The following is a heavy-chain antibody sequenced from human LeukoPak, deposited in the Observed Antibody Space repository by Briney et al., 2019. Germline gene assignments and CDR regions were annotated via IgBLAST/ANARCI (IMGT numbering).Heavy chain of an antibody. Sequence: SETLSLTCTVSGGSISSYYWSWIRQPPGKGLEWIGYIYHSGSTYYNPSLKSRVTISVDRSKNQFSLKLSSVTAADTAVYYCARDNGGSGRIWGQGTLVTVSS. D-gene: IGHD3-10*01. V-gene: IGHV4-59*12. CDR3: ARDNGGSGRI. CDR2: IYHSGST. J-gene: IGHJ4*02. CDR1: GGSISSYY.